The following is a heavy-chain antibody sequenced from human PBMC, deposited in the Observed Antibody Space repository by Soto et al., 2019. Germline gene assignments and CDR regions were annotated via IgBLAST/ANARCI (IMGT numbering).Heavy chain of an antibody. V-gene: IGHV3-30*18. CDR2: ISYDGTNK. Sequence: QVQLVESGGGVVHPGRSLRLSCAASGFTFSSYGMHWVRQAPGKGLEWVAVISYDGTNKYYADSVKGRFTISRDNSKNTLYLQMNSLRGEDTAVYYCAKAEAAGHYYGMDVWGQGTTVTVSS. J-gene: IGHJ6*02. CDR1: GFTFSSYG. D-gene: IGHD6-25*01. CDR3: AKAEAAGHYYGMDV.